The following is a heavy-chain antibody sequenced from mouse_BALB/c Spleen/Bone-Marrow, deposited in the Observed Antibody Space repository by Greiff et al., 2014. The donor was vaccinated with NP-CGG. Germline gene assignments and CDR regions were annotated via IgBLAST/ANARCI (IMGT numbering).Heavy chain of an antibody. CDR2: IYPGTGSI. Sequence: PGQGLEWLGNIYPGTGSINYDEKFKSKATLTVDTSSSTAYMQLSSLTSEDSAVYYCTRSGYVMDYWGQGTSVTVSS. J-gene: IGHJ4*01. V-gene: IGHV1-55*01. D-gene: IGHD3-1*01. CDR3: TRSGYVMDY.